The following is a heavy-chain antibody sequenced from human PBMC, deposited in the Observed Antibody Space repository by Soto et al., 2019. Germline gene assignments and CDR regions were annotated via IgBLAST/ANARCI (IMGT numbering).Heavy chain of an antibody. CDR3: ARGRGNWYYAY. Sequence: QVQLQQWGAGLLKPSETLSLTCAVYGESFSGYYWSWIRQPPGKGPEWIGQINHNGSTNYNPSLKRRATISVDTSKNQFSLKVISVTAADTAVYYCARGRGNWYYAYWGQGTLVTVSA. CDR1: GESFSGYY. V-gene: IGHV4-34*01. J-gene: IGHJ4*02. D-gene: IGHD1-7*01. CDR2: INHNGST.